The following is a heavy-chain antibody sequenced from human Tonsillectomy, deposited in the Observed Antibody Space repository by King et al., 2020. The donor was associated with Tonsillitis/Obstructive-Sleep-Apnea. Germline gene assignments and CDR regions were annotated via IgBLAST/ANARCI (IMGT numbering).Heavy chain of an antibody. CDR1: GYTFTSYG. D-gene: IGHD2-2*01. V-gene: IGHV1-18*01. Sequence: VQLVQSGAEVKKPGASVKVSCKASGYTFTSYGISWVRQAPGQGLEWMGWISAYNGNTNYAQTLQGRVTMTTDTSTSTAYMELRSLRSDDTAVYYCAREGIVVVPAAVYNWFDPWGQGTLVTVSS. CDR2: ISAYNGNT. J-gene: IGHJ5*02. CDR3: AREGIVVVPAAVYNWFDP.